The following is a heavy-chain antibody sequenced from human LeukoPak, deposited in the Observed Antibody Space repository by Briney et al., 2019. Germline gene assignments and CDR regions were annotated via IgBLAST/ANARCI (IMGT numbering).Heavy chain of an antibody. CDR2: IYSGGST. CDR1: EFSVGSNY. J-gene: IGHJ4*02. CDR3: ARGGINFMGAYFEFDY. D-gene: IGHD1-26*01. V-gene: IGHV3-53*01. Sequence: PGGSLRLSCAASEFSVGSNYMTWVRQAPGKGLEWVSLIYSGGSTYYADSVKGRFTISRDNSKNTLYLQMNSLRAEDTAVYYCARGGINFMGAYFEFDYWGQGTLVTVSS.